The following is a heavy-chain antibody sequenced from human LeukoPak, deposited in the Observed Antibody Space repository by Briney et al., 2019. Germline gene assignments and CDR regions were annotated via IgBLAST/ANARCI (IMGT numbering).Heavy chain of an antibody. CDR3: ARERQAAGSYWFDP. Sequence: SETLSLTCTVSGGSISSYDWSWIRQSAGKGLEWIGRFYTSGTANFSPYFNSRVTMSVDTSKNQFSLKLRSVTAADTAVYYCARERQAAGSYWFDPWGQGTLVTVSS. CDR1: GGSISSYD. D-gene: IGHD6-13*01. J-gene: IGHJ5*02. V-gene: IGHV4-4*07. CDR2: FYTSGTA.